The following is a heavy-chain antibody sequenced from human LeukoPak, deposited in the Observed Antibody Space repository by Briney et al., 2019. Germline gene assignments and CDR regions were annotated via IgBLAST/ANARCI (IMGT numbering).Heavy chain of an antibody. J-gene: IGHJ4*02. CDR1: GSSISSSSYY. CDR2: IYYSGST. CDR3: ARQNMYSSSYFDY. V-gene: IGHV4-39*01. D-gene: IGHD6-6*01. Sequence: PSETLSLTCTVSGSSISSSSYYWGWIRQPPGKGLEWIGSIYYSGSTYYNPSLKSRVTISVDTSKNQFSLKLSSVTAADTAVYYCARQNMYSSSYFDYWGQGTLVTVSS.